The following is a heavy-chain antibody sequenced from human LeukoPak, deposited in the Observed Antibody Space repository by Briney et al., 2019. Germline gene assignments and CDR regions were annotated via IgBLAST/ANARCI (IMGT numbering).Heavy chain of an antibody. J-gene: IGHJ4*02. CDR3: ASPRPNDYGDYYFDY. D-gene: IGHD4-17*01. Sequence: ASVKVSCKASGYTFTSYDINWVRQATGQGLEWMEWMNPNSGNTGYAQKFQGRVTITRNTSISTAYMELSSLRSEDTAVYYCASPRPNDYGDYYFDYWGQGTLVTVSS. CDR2: MNPNSGNT. CDR1: GYTFTSYD. V-gene: IGHV1-8*03.